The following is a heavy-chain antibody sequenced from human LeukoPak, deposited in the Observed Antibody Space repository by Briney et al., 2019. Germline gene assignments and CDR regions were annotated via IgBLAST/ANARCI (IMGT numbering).Heavy chain of an antibody. CDR2: ISWNSGSI. V-gene: IGHV3-9*01. CDR1: GFTFSSYS. CDR3: AKDIGSYYDSSGYPDY. D-gene: IGHD3-22*01. Sequence: GGSLRLSCAASGFTFSSYSMNWVRQAPGKGLEWVSGISWNSGSIGYADSVKGRFTISRDNAKNSLYLQMNSLRAEDTALYYCAKDIGSYYDSSGYPDYWGQGTLVTVSS. J-gene: IGHJ4*02.